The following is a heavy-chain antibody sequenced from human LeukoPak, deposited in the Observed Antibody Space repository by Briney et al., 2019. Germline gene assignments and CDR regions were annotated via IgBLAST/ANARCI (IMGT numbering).Heavy chain of an antibody. CDR2: IIPFFGSA. D-gene: IGHD5-12*01. CDR3: ARPDFSGFDWGFDF. Sequence: SVKVSCKASGGTFNTFAISWVRQAPGQGLEWMGGIIPFFGSANYAQRFQDRLTITTDESTTTAYMELNSLTSDDTAVYYCARPDFSGFDWGFDFWGQGTLITVSS. J-gene: IGHJ4*02. V-gene: IGHV1-69*05. CDR1: GGTFNTFA.